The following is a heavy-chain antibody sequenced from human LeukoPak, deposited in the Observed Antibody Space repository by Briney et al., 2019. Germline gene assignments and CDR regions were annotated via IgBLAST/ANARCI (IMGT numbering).Heavy chain of an antibody. D-gene: IGHD6-19*01. V-gene: IGHV3-30*04. J-gene: IGHJ4*02. CDR2: ISYDGSNK. Sequence: GGSLRLSCAASGFTFSSYAMHWVRQAPGKGLEWVAVISYDGSNKYYADSVKGRFTISRDNSKNTLYLQMSSLRAEDTAVYYCARDRIAVAGSDFDYWGQGTLVTVSS. CDR3: ARDRIAVAGSDFDY. CDR1: GFTFSSYA.